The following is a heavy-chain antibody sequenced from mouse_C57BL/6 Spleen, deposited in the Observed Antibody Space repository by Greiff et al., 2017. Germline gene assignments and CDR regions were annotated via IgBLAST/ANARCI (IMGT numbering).Heavy chain of an antibody. CDR1: GYTFTSYW. CDR2: IDPSDSYT. Sequence: QVQLQQPGAELVMPGASVKLSCKASGYTFTSYWMHWVKQRPGQGLEWIGEIDPSDSYTNYNQKFKGKSTLTVDKSSSTAYMQLSSLTSEDSAVYYCARWGYYGSSDYWGQGTTLTVSA. D-gene: IGHD1-1*01. V-gene: IGHV1-69*01. J-gene: IGHJ2*01. CDR3: ARWGYYGSSDY.